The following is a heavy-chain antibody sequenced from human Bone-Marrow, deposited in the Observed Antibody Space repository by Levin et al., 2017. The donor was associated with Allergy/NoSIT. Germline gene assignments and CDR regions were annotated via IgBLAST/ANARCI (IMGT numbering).Heavy chain of an antibody. CDR3: ARVRLTMRWDYFDY. D-gene: IGHD1-26*01. V-gene: IGHV3-33*01. CDR2: IWYDGSNK. Sequence: PGGSLRLSCAASGFTFSSYGMHWVRQAPGKGLEWVAVIWYDGSNKYYADSVKGRFTISRDNSKNTLYLQMNSLRAEDTAVYYCARVRLTMRWDYFDYWGQGTLVTVSS. J-gene: IGHJ4*02. CDR1: GFTFSSYG.